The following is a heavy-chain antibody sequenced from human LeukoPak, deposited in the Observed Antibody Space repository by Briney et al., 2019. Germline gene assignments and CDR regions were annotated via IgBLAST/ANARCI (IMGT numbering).Heavy chain of an antibody. CDR2: INHSGST. J-gene: IGHJ4*02. CDR1: GGSFSGYY. D-gene: IGHD1-1*01. CDR3: AKRLSGGWNFDF. Sequence: PSETLSLTCAVYGGSFSGYYWSWIRQPPGKGLEWIGEINHSGSTNYNPSLKSRVAISVDTSKNQFSLKLSSVTAADTAVYYCAKRLSGGWNFDFWGQGTLVTVS. V-gene: IGHV4-34*01.